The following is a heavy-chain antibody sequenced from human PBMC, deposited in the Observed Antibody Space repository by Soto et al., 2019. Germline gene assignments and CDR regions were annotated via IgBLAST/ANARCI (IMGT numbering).Heavy chain of an antibody. CDR1: GGSFSCYY. D-gene: IGHD2-15*01. CDR2: INHSGST. V-gene: IGHV4-34*01. Sequence: PSETLSLTCAVYGGSFSCYYWSWIRQPPGKGLEWIGEINHSGSTNYNPPLKSRVTISVDTSKNQFSLKLSSVTAADTAVYYCARXGYCSGGSCPQSYYYYYYGTDVWGQGTTVTVS. J-gene: IGHJ6*02. CDR3: ARXGYCSGGSCPQSYYYYYYGTDV.